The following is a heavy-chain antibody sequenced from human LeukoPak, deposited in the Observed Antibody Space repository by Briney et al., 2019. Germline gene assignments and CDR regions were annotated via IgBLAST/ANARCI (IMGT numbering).Heavy chain of an antibody. D-gene: IGHD3-10*01. J-gene: IGHJ5*02. CDR1: GYTLTELS. CDR2: FDPEDGET. V-gene: IGHV1-24*01. CDR3: ATASYGSGSYYNRCWFDP. Sequence: ASVKVSCKVSGYTLTELSMHWVRQAPGKGLEGMGGFDPEDGETIYAQKFQGRVTMTEDTSTDTAYMELSSLRSEDTAVYYCATASYGSGSYYNRCWFDPWGQGTLVTVSS.